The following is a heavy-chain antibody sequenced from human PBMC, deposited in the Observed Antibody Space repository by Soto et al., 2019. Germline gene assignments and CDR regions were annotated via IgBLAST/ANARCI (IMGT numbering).Heavy chain of an antibody. D-gene: IGHD5-12*01. CDR2: IIPLLDVT. V-gene: IGHV1-69*08. CDR1: GGAFTNDI. CDR3: ARDSPMGSTFSGYDAIDY. Sequence: QVHLVQSGAEVKKPGSSVKVSCKASGGAFTNDIITWVRQAPGQGLEWMGRIIPLLDVTNYAQKFQGRVTITADKSTSTAYLELTSLIYEDTAVYYCARDSPMGSTFSGYDAIDYWGQGTLVTVSS. J-gene: IGHJ4*02.